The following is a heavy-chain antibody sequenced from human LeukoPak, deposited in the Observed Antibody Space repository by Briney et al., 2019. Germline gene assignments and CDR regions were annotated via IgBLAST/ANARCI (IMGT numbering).Heavy chain of an antibody. CDR2: ISSSSSYI. V-gene: IGHV3-21*01. D-gene: IGHD6-13*01. CDR1: GFTFSSYS. Sequence: GGSLRLSCAASGFTFSSYSMNWVRQAPGKGLEWASSISSSSSYIYYADSVKGRFTISRDNAKNSLYLQMNSLRAEDTAVYYCARWISSSYRHMSGGDAFDIWGQGTMVTVSS. J-gene: IGHJ3*02. CDR3: ARWISSSYRHMSGGDAFDI.